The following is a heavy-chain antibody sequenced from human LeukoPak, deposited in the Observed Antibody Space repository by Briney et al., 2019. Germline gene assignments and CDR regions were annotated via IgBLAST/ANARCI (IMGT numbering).Heavy chain of an antibody. V-gene: IGHV3-23*01. D-gene: IGHD4-17*01. J-gene: IGHJ4*02. CDR3: AKAILYYGDYDWYYFDY. Sequence: GGSLRLSCAASGFTFSSYAMSWARQAPGKGLEWVSAISGSGGSTYYADSVKGRFTISRDNSKNTLYLQMNSLRAEDTAVYYCAKAILYYGDYDWYYFDYWGQGTLVTVSS. CDR2: ISGSGGST. CDR1: GFTFSSYA.